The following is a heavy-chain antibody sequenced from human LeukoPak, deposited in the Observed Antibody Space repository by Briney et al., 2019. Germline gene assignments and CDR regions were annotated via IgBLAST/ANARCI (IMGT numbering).Heavy chain of an antibody. J-gene: IGHJ3*02. Sequence: PSETLSLTCTVSGGSISSSSYYWGWIRQPPGKGLEWIGSIYYSGSTYYNPSLKSRVTISVDTSKNQFSLKLSSVTAADTAVYYCARRPTLWFRGVAPGAFDIWGQGTMVTVSS. D-gene: IGHD3-10*01. CDR3: ARRPTLWFRGVAPGAFDI. CDR1: GGSISSSSYY. V-gene: IGHV4-39*07. CDR2: IYYSGST.